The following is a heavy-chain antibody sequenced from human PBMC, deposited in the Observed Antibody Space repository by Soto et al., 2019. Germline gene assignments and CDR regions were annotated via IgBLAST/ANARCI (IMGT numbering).Heavy chain of an antibody. D-gene: IGHD2-21*01. J-gene: IGHJ4*02. CDR3: ARGVVKDDFDY. CDR2: ISSSSSTI. Sequence: EVQLVESGGGLVQPGGSLRLSCAASGFTFSSYSMNWVRQAPGKGLEWVSYISSSSSTIYYADSVKGRFTISRDNAKNSLYLHMNSLRDEDTAVYYCARGVVKDDFDYWGQGTLVTVSS. CDR1: GFTFSSYS. V-gene: IGHV3-48*02.